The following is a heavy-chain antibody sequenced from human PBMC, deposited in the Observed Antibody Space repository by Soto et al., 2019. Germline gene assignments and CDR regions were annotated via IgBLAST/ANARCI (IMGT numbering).Heavy chain of an antibody. CDR2: ISYGGNNK. V-gene: IGHV3-30*18. D-gene: IGHD5-18*01. Sequence: RLSCEASGFIFSDFGMHWVRQAPGKGLEWVAVISYGGNNKYYAQSVKGRFTISRDNSKNTLFLNMDSLRPEDTAVYHCVKGDLDTAVVNSPGAFDFWGPGTMVTVSS. CDR1: GFIFSDFG. J-gene: IGHJ3*01. CDR3: VKGDLDTAVVNSPGAFDF.